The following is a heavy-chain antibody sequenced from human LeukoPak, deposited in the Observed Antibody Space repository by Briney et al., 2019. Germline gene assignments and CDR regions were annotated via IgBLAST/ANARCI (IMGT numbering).Heavy chain of an antibody. CDR2: ISGSGGST. CDR1: GFTFSSYA. CDR3: AREPMYYDILTAPPGAFDI. J-gene: IGHJ3*02. D-gene: IGHD3-9*01. Sequence: GGSLRLSCAASGFTFSSYAMSWVRQAPGKGLEWVSAISGSGGSTYYADSVKGRFTISRDNAKNSLYLRMNSLRAEDTAVYYCAREPMYYDILTAPPGAFDIWGQGTMVAVSS. V-gene: IGHV3-23*01.